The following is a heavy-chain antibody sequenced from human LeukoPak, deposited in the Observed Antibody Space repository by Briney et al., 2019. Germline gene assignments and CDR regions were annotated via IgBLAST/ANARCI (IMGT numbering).Heavy chain of an antibody. D-gene: IGHD2-15*01. V-gene: IGHV3-7*03. CDR3: AKGVVVVAAPFDY. J-gene: IGHJ4*02. CDR1: GFTFSSYW. Sequence: GGSLRLSCAASGFTFSSYWMSWVRQAPGKGLEWVANIKQDGSEKYYVDSVKGRFTISRDNSKNTLYLQMNSLRAEDTAVYYCAKGVVVVAAPFDYWGQGTLVTVSS. CDR2: IKQDGSEK.